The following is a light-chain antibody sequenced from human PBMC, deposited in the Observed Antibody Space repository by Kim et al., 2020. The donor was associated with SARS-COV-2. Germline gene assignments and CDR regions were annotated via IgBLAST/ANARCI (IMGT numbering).Light chain of an antibody. CDR3: SSYTSSSTYV. CDR1: SSDVGGYYY. CDR2: DVS. Sequence: QSITISSTGTSSDVGGYYYGSWYQQHPGKAPKLMIYDVSKRPSGVSNRFSGSKSGNTASLTISGLQAEDEADYYCSSYTSSSTYVFGTGTKVTVL. V-gene: IGLV2-14*04. J-gene: IGLJ1*01.